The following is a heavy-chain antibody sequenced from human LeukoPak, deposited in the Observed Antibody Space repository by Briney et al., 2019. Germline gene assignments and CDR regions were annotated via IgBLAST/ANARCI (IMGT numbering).Heavy chain of an antibody. V-gene: IGHV1-18*01. CDR2: ISAYNGNT. D-gene: IGHD2-15*01. CDR1: GYTFTSYG. Sequence: ASVKVSCKASGYTFTSYGISWVRPAPGQGLEWMGWISAYNGNTNYAQKLQGRVTMTTDTSTSTAYMELRSLRSDDTAVYYCAREIKYCSGGSCYLVYWGQGTLVTVSS. J-gene: IGHJ4*02. CDR3: AREIKYCSGGSCYLVY.